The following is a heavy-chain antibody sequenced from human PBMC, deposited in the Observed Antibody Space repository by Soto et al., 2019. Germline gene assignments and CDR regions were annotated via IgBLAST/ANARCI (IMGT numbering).Heavy chain of an antibody. CDR1: GFTFSSYG. CDR3: AKVKGAVAGYLDLDY. D-gene: IGHD6-19*01. Sequence: QVQLVESGGGVVQPGRSLRLSCAASGFTFSSYGMHWVRQAPGKGLEWVAVISYDGSNKYYADSVKGRFTISRDNSKNTLYLQMNSLRAEDTAVYYCAKVKGAVAGYLDLDYWGQGTLVTVSS. J-gene: IGHJ4*02. V-gene: IGHV3-30*18. CDR2: ISYDGSNK.